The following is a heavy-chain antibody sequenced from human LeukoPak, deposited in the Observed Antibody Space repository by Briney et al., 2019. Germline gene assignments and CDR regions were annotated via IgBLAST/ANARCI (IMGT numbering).Heavy chain of an antibody. CDR3: ARDLPYYYGSGSYPTRLDY. D-gene: IGHD3-10*01. V-gene: IGHV7-4-1*02. CDR2: INTNTGNP. CDR1: GYTFTSYA. Sequence: ASVKVSCKAAGYTFTSYAMNWVRQAPGQGLEWMGWINTNTGNPTYAQGFTGRFVFSLDTSVSTAYLQISSLKAEDTAVYYCARDLPYYYGSGSYPTRLDYWGQGTLVTVSS. J-gene: IGHJ4*02.